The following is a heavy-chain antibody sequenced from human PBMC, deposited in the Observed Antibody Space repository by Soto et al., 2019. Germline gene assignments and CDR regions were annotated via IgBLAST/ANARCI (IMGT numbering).Heavy chain of an antibody. D-gene: IGHD1-26*01. V-gene: IGHV4-34*01. Sequence: QVQLQQSGAGLLKPSETLSLTCDVYGGSFSDYIWTWIRQTPGKGLQWIGQINHSGSANYNPSLKIRVTTSVHTSSSQFSLELSSVTAAATAVYYCARGLISGSHYSGGWYYFDSWGQGTQVTVSS. CDR2: INHSGSA. J-gene: IGHJ4*02. CDR3: ARGLISGSHYSGGWYYFDS. CDR1: GGSFSDYI.